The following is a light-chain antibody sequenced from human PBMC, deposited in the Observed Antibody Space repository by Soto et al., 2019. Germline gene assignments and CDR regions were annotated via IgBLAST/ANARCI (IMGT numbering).Light chain of an antibody. CDR3: QQCRNWPLT. CDR2: DAS. V-gene: IGKV3-15*01. J-gene: IGKJ4*01. Sequence: EIVMTQSPATLSVSPGGGASLSCKSSQNVYNKLAWYQQRRGQPPRLLIYDASTRATGISARFSGSGYGTEFTLTISSLQSEDFAVYFCQQCRNWPLTFGGGTKVEIK. CDR1: QNVYNK.